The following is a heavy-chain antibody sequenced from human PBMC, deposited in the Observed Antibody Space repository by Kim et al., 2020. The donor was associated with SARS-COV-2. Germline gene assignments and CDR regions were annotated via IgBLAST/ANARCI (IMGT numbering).Heavy chain of an antibody. J-gene: IGHJ5*02. V-gene: IGHV1-69*01. Sequence: PIFGTATYAQKFQGRVTITAEESTSSAYMELSSLRSEDTAVYYCARAPNPWGQGTLVTVSS. CDR3: ARAPNP. CDR2: PIFGTA.